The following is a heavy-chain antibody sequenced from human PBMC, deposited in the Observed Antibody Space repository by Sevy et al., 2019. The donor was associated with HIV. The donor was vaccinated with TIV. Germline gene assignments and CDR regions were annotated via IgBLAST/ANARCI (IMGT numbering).Heavy chain of an antibody. CDR3: ATDLTDTAASSAFAI. J-gene: IGHJ3*02. CDR2: FDPEDGET. Sequence: ASVKVSCKVSGYTLTELSMHWVRQAPGKGLEWMGGFDPEDGETIYAQKFQGRVTMTEDTSTDTAYMELSSLRSEDTAVYYSATDLTDTAASSAFAIWGQGTMVTASS. V-gene: IGHV1-24*01. D-gene: IGHD5-18*01. CDR1: GYTLTELS.